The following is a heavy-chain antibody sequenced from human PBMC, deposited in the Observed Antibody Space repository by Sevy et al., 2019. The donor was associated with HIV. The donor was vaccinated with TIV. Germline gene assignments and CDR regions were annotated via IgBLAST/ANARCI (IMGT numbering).Heavy chain of an antibody. CDR1: GFTFGDYC. CDR3: TWWKAAQSIFDY. CDR2: VKSDVYGGTV. Sequence: GGSLRLSCTASGFTFGDYCMSWVRQAPGKGLEWVAFVKSDVYGGTVDHAASVRGRFVISSDNSKTIAYLQMNDLKTVDTVVYYCTWWKAAQSIFDYWGQGALVTVSS. J-gene: IGHJ4*02. V-gene: IGHV3-49*04. D-gene: IGHD2-15*01.